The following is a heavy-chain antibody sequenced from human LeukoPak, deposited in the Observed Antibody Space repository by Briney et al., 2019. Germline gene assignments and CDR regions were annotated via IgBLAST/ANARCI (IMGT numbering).Heavy chain of an antibody. CDR1: GFTFSSYA. CDR2: ISASGGST. J-gene: IGHJ6*03. D-gene: IGHD2-2*01. CDR3: AKDLGAYPAHYMDV. Sequence: GGSLRLSCAASGFTFSSYAMSWVRQAPGKGLEWVSGISASGGSTYYADSVKGRFTISRDNSKNTLYLQMNSLRAEDTAVYYCAKDLGAYPAHYMDVWGKGTTVTVSS. V-gene: IGHV3-23*01.